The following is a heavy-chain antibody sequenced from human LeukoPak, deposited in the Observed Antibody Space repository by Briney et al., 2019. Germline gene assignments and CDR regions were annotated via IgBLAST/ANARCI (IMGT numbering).Heavy chain of an antibody. CDR2: ISSSSSYI. J-gene: IGHJ4*02. CDR1: GFTFSSYS. V-gene: IGHV3-21*01. CDR3: ARSQHYHDSSGYYLVY. Sequence: GGSLRLSCAASGFTFSSYSMNWVRQAPGMGLEWVSSISSSSSYIYYADSVKGRFTISRDNAKNSLYLQMNSLRAEDTAVYYCARSQHYHDSSGYYLVYWGQGTLVTVSS. D-gene: IGHD3-22*01.